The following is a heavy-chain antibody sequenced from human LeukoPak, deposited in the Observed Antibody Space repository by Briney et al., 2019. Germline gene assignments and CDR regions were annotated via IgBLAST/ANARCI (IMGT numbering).Heavy chain of an antibody. Sequence: ASVKVSCKASGGTFSSYAISWVRQAPGQGLEWMGWISAYNGNTNYAQKLQGRVTMTTDTSTSTAYMELRSLRSDDTAVYYCARRYCSSTSCSGDYYYYMDVWGKGTTVTVSS. J-gene: IGHJ6*03. CDR3: ARRYCSSTSCSGDYYYYMDV. D-gene: IGHD2-2*01. CDR2: ISAYNGNT. CDR1: GGTFSSYA. V-gene: IGHV1-18*01.